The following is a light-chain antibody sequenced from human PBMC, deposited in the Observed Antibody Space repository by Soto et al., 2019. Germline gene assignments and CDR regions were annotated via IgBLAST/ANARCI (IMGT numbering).Light chain of an antibody. V-gene: IGLV2-14*01. CDR1: SSDVGGYNY. CDR2: DVS. Sequence: QSALTQPASVSGSPGQSITISCTGTSSDVGGYNYVSWYQQHPGKAPKLMIYDVSNRPSGVSNRFSGSKSGNTASLTISGLQAEDEADYCCSSYTSSSTSHYVFGTGTKVTVL. CDR3: SSYTSSSTSHYV. J-gene: IGLJ1*01.